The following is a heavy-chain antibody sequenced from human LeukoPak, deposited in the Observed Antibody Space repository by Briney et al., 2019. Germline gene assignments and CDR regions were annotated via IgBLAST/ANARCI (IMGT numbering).Heavy chain of an antibody. V-gene: IGHV3-21*01. CDR1: GFTFSSYS. CDR3: AKDKGIAVAGNYWFDP. CDR2: ISSSSSYI. D-gene: IGHD6-19*01. Sequence: GGSLRLSCAASGFTFSSYSMNWVRQAPGKGLEWVSSISSSSSYIYYADSVKGRFTISRDNSKNTLYLQMNSLRAEGTAVYYCAKDKGIAVAGNYWFDPWGQGTLVTVSS. J-gene: IGHJ5*02.